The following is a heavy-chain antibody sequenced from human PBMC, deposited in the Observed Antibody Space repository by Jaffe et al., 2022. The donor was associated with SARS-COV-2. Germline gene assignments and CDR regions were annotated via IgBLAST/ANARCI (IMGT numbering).Heavy chain of an antibody. CDR1: GGSISSGSYY. CDR3: ARDYYGMDV. V-gene: IGHV4-61*02. Sequence: QVQLQESGPGLVKPSQTLSLTCTVSGGSISSGSYYWSWIRQPAGKGLEWIGRIYTSGSTNYNPSLKSRVTISVDTSKNQFSLKLSSVTAADTAVYYCARDYYGMDVWGQGTTVTVSS. CDR2: IYTSGST. J-gene: IGHJ6*02.